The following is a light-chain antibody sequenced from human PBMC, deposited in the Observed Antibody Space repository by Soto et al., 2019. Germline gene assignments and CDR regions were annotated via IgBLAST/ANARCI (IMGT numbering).Light chain of an antibody. CDR2: AAS. J-gene: IGKJ1*01. V-gene: IGKV1-27*01. Sequence: DIQMTQSPSSLSASVGDRVTITCRASQDIANYLAWYQQKPGKAPKLLISAASTLRSGVSSRFSGIGSGTDFTLTINSLQPEDVATYYCQKYDSAPWTFGQGTKVEIK. CDR3: QKYDSAPWT. CDR1: QDIANY.